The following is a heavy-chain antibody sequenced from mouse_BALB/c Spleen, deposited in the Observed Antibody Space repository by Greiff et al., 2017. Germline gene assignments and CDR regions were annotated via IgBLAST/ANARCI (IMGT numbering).Heavy chain of an antibody. CDR3: TRLLLYYFDY. D-gene: IGHD1-1*01. CDR1: GFTFSNYW. CDR2: IRLKSNNYAT. V-gene: IGHV6-6*02. Sequence: EVMLVESGGGLVQPGGSMKLSCVASGFTFSNYWMNWVRQSPEKGLEWVAEIRLKSNNYATHYAESVKGRFTISRDDSKSSVYLQMNNLRAEDTGIYYCTRLLLYYFDYWGQGTTLTVSS. J-gene: IGHJ2*01.